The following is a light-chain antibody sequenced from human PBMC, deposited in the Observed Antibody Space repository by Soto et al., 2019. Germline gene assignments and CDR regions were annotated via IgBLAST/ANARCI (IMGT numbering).Light chain of an antibody. Sequence: EIVLTQSPGTLSLSPGERATLACRASQSVSSSYLAWYQQKPGQAPRLRIYAASSRATGIPDRFSGSGSGTDFTLAISSLRPEDFAVYYCQQYGSSPDTFGQGTKLEIK. J-gene: IGKJ2*01. CDR1: QSVSSSY. CDR3: QQYGSSPDT. V-gene: IGKV3-20*01. CDR2: AAS.